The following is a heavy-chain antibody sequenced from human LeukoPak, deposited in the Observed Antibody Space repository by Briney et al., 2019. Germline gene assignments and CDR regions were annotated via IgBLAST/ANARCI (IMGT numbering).Heavy chain of an antibody. D-gene: IGHD7-27*01. CDR2: ISSSSSYI. J-gene: IGHJ4*02. CDR3: AKDARLGLDD. V-gene: IGHV3-21*04. Sequence: GGSLRLSCAASGFTFSDYSMNWVRQAPGKGLEWVSSISSSSSYIYYADSVKGRFTISRDNSKNTLYLQMNSLRAEDTAVYYCAKDARLGLDDWGQGTLVTVSS. CDR1: GFTFSDYS.